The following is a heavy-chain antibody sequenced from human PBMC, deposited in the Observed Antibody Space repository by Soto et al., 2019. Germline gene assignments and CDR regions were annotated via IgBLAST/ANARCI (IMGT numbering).Heavy chain of an antibody. CDR1: GYTFTGYY. D-gene: IGHD2-2*01. V-gene: IGHV1-2*02. Sequence: QVQLVQSGAEVKKPGASVKVSCKASGYTFTGYYMHWVRQAPGQGLERMGWINPNSGGTNYAQKFQGRVTMTRDTSISTAYMELSRLRSDDTAVYYCARLGGYQLLSFSGWFDPWGQGTLVTVSS. J-gene: IGHJ5*02. CDR3: ARLGGYQLLSFSGWFDP. CDR2: INPNSGGT.